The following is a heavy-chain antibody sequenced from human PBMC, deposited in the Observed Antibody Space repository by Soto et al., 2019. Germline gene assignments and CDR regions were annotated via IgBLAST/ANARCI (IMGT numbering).Heavy chain of an antibody. J-gene: IGHJ5*02. CDR3: ARVATYSGSYPNWFDP. CDR1: GGSISSYY. D-gene: IGHD1-26*01. Sequence: SETLSLTCTVSGGSISSYYWGWIRQPPGKGLEWIGYIYYSGSTNYNPSLKSRVTISVDTSKNQFSLKLSSVTAADTAVYYCARVATYSGSYPNWFDPWGQGTLVTVSS. CDR2: IYYSGST. V-gene: IGHV4-59*01.